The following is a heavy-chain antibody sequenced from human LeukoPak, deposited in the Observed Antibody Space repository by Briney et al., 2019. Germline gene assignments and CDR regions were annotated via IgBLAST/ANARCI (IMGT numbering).Heavy chain of an antibody. D-gene: IGHD3-9*01. CDR2: ISAYNGNT. V-gene: IGHV1-18*01. Sequence: ASVKVSYKASGYTFTSYGISWVRQAPGQGLEWMGWISAYNGNTNYAQKLQGRVTMTTDTSTSTAYMELRSLRSDDTAVYYCARASSYDILTGYPYGMDVWGQGTTVTVSS. CDR1: GYTFTSYG. CDR3: ARASSYDILTGYPYGMDV. J-gene: IGHJ6*02.